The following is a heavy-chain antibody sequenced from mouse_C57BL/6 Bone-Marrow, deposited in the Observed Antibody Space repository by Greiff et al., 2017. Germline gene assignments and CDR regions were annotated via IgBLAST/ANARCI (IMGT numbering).Heavy chain of an antibody. Sequence: VKLQESGAELARPGASVKLSCTASGYTFTSYGISWVKQRTGQGLEWIGEIYPRSGNTYYNEKFKGKATLTADKSSSTAYMELRSLTSEDSAVYFCASYYGLDYWGQGTTLTVSS. V-gene: IGHV1-81*01. CDR3: ASYYGLDY. CDR1: GYTFTSYG. CDR2: IYPRSGNT. J-gene: IGHJ2*01. D-gene: IGHD1-1*01.